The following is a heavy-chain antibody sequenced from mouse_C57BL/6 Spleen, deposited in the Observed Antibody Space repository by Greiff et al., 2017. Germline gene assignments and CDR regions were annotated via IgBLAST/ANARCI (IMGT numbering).Heavy chain of an antibody. J-gene: IGHJ2*01. V-gene: IGHV1-82*01. D-gene: IGHD1-1*01. CDR1: GYAFSSSW. CDR3: ARGRGSSLDY. CDR2: IYPGDGDT. Sequence: VQLQQSGPELVKPGASVKISCKASGYAFSSSWMNWVKQRPGKGLEWIGRIYPGDGDTNYNGKFKGKATLTADKSSSTAYMQLSSLTSEDSAVYFCARGRGSSLDYWGQGTTRTVSS.